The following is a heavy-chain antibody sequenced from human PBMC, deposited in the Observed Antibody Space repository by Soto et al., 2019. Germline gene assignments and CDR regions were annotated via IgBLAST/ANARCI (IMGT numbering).Heavy chain of an antibody. D-gene: IGHD3-22*01. CDR2: IYYRGTT. CDR1: GGSISSGDYY. V-gene: IGHV4-30-4*02. Sequence: SDTLSLTCTVSGGSISSGDYYWSWIRQPPGKGLEWIGYIYYRGTTYSNPSLKSRLSMSVDTSKNQFSLKLSSVTAADTAVYYCSRVTSTYYYDSSGYYYNWFDPWGQVTLFTVS. CDR3: SRVTSTYYYDSSGYYYNWFDP. J-gene: IGHJ5*02.